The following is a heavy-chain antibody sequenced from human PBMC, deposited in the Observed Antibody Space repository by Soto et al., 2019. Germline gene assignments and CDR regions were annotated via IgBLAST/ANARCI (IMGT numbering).Heavy chain of an antibody. D-gene: IGHD4-17*01. J-gene: IGHJ4*02. Sequence: QVQLVQSGAEVKKTGSSVKVSCKTSGGTFSTFGISWVRQAPGQGLEWMGGIIPFFGTAEYSQKFEDRITITAADSTNTVYMDLRSLTSEDTAIYYCARTAPMDAGDKYYYDFWGQGALVTVSS. CDR2: IIPFFGTA. CDR1: GGTFSTFG. V-gene: IGHV1-69*01. CDR3: ARTAPMDAGDKYYYDF.